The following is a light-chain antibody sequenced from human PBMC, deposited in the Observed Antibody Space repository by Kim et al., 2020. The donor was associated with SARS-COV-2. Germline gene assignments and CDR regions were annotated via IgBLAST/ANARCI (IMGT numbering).Light chain of an antibody. CDR3: QNYNSAISIT. Sequence: DIQMTQSPSSLSSSLGDRVTITCRASQGISNYLAWYQQKPGKGPKLLIYAASTLQAGVPSRFSGSGSGTDFTLTISSLQPDDVATYYCQNYNSAISITFGQGTKLEIK. CDR2: AAS. CDR1: QGISNY. J-gene: IGKJ5*01. V-gene: IGKV1-27*01.